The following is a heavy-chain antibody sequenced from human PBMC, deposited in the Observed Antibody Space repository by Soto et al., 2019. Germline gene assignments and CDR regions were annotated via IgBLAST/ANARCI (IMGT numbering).Heavy chain of an antibody. CDR1: GGSISSGGYY. CDR2: IYYSGST. CDR3: ARDPSYYYDSSGYPY. D-gene: IGHD3-22*01. V-gene: IGHV4-31*03. Sequence: SETLSLTCTVSGGSISSGGYYWSWIRQHPGKGLEWIGYIYYSGSTYYNPSPKSRVTISVDTSKNQFSLKLSSVTAADTAVYYCARDPSYYYDSSGYPYWGQGTLVTVSS. J-gene: IGHJ4*02.